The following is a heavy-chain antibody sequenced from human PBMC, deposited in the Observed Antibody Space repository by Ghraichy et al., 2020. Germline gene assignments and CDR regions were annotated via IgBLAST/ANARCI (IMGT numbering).Heavy chain of an antibody. CDR1: GGTFSSYA. J-gene: IGHJ6*03. CDR2: IIPIFGTA. CDR3: ARIGYCSSTSCYDPYYYYMDV. D-gene: IGHD2-2*01. V-gene: IGHV1-69*01. Sequence: TVSCKASGGTFSSYAISWVRQAPGQGLEWMGGIIPIFGTANYAQKFQGRVTITADESTSTAYMELSSLRSEDTAVYYCARIGYCSSTSCYDPYYYYMDVWGKGTTVTVSS.